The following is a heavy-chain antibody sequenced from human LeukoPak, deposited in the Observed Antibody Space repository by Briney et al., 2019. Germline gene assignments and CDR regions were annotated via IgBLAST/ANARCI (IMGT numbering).Heavy chain of an antibody. CDR1: GCSISSSSYY. D-gene: IGHD3-22*01. CDR2: IYYSGST. J-gene: IGHJ4*02. Sequence: PSETLSLTCTVSGCSISSSSYYWGWIRQPPGKGLEWLGSIYYSGSTYYNPSLKSRVTISVDTSKNQFSLKLSSVTAADTAVYYCARLDMGYSSSSGAHPYDSSGYYYFDYWGQGTLVTVSS. CDR3: ARLDMGYSSSSGAHPYDSSGYYYFDY. V-gene: IGHV4-39*01.